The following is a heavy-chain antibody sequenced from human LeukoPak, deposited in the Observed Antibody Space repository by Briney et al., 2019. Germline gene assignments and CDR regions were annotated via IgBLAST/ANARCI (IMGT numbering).Heavy chain of an antibody. V-gene: IGHV1-69*05. D-gene: IGHD1-26*01. CDR3: ARVSGSYSYYFDY. J-gene: IGHJ4*02. CDR2: IIPIFGTA. Sequence: GASVKVSCKASGGTFSSYAISWVRQAPGQGLEWMGGIIPIFGTANYAQKFQGRVTITTDKSTSTAYMELSSLRSEDTAVYYCARVSGSYSYYFDYWGQGTLVTVSS. CDR1: GGTFSSYA.